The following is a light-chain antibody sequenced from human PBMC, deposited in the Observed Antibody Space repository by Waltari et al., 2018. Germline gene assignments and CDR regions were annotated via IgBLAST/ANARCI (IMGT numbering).Light chain of an antibody. CDR3: AAWDNSLNTGV. J-gene: IGLJ3*02. Sequence: QSVLTQPPSVSAAPGQKVTISCSGRDSTIGSNYVSWYQQVPGTAPKLLIYQNNKRLSVTPDRFSGSKSGTSATLDITTLQTGDEADYYCAAWDNSLNTGVFGGRTKLTVL. CDR2: QNN. CDR1: DSTIGSNY. V-gene: IGLV1-51*01.